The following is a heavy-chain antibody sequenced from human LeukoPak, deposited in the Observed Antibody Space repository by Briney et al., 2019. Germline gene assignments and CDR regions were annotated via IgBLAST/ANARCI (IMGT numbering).Heavy chain of an antibody. CDR3: ARDGSLPDY. CDR2: IDSDGST. CDR1: GFTLSSYW. J-gene: IGHJ4*02. Sequence: GGSLRLSCAASGFTLSSYWMHWVRQAPGKGLVWVSRIDSDGSTIYADSVKGRFTISRDNAKNTLFLQMNSLRAEDTAVYYCARDGSLPDYWGQGTLVTVSS. V-gene: IGHV3-74*01. D-gene: IGHD2-15*01.